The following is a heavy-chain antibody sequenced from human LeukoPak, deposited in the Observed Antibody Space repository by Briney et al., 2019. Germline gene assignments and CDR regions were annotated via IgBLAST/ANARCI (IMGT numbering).Heavy chain of an antibody. CDR3: ARAWYYYASGSYYKGESGANWFDP. Sequence: SETLSLTCAVYGGSFSGYYWSWIRQPPGKGLEWIGEINHSGSTNYNPSLKSRVTILVDTSKNQFSLKLSSVTAADTAVYYCARAWYYYASGSYYKGESGANWFDPWGQGTLVTVSS. V-gene: IGHV4-34*01. J-gene: IGHJ5*02. CDR1: GGSFSGYY. D-gene: IGHD3-10*01. CDR2: INHSGST.